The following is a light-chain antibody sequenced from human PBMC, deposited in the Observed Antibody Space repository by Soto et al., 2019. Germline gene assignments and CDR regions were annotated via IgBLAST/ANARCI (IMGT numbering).Light chain of an antibody. J-gene: IGLJ3*02. CDR3: CACAGSGTVV. CDR2: EAT. Sequence: QSVLTQPASVSGSPEQSSTISCTGTSNDVGRYNLVSWYQQHPGKAPKVMIYEATKRPSGVSNRFSGSKSGNTASLTISGLQAEDEADYYCCACAGSGTVVFGGGTQLAVL. CDR1: SNDVGRYNL. V-gene: IGLV2-23*01.